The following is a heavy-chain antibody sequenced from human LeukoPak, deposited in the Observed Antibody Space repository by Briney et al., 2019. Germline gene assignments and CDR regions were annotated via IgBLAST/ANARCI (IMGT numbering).Heavy chain of an antibody. Sequence: SETLSLTCTVSGGSISSSSYYWGWIRQPPGKGLEWIGSIYYSGRTYCNPSLKSRVTISVDTSKNQFSLKLSSVTAADTAVYYCASSYSGGYEGYFDYWGQGTLVTVSS. V-gene: IGHV4-39*07. CDR1: GGSISSSSYY. J-gene: IGHJ4*02. CDR2: IYYSGRT. D-gene: IGHD1-26*01. CDR3: ASSYSGGYEGYFDY.